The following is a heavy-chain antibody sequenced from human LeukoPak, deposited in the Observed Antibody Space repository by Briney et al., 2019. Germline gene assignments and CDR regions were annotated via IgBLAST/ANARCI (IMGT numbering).Heavy chain of an antibody. CDR1: GFTFNSYA. V-gene: IGHV3-23*01. J-gene: IGHJ4*02. D-gene: IGHD3-22*01. CDR3: AKENYDSLGSTVYDY. CDR2: ISGSGINT. Sequence: GGSLRLSCAASGFTFNSYAMSWARHAPGKGLKWLSGISGSGINTYYADSVKGRFTISRDNSKNTLYLQMNSLRAEDTAVYYCAKENYDSLGSTVYDYWGQGTLVTVSS.